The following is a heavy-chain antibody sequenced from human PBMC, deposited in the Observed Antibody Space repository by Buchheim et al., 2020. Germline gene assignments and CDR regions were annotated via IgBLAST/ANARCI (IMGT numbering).Heavy chain of an antibody. D-gene: IGHD5-12*01. CDR3: ARYVDIVATISGYYYGMDV. V-gene: IGHV1-8*01. J-gene: IGHJ6*02. CDR2: MSPNSGNT. CDR1: GYTFTSYD. Sequence: QVQLVQSGADVKRPGASVKVSCKASGYTFTSYDINWVRQATGQGLEWMGWMSPNSGNTGYAQKFQGRVTMTRNTSISTAYMELSSLRSEDTAVYYCARYVDIVATISGYYYGMDVWGQGTT.